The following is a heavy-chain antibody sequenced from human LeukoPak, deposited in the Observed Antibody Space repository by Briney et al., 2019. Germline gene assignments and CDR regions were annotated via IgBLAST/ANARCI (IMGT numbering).Heavy chain of an antibody. D-gene: IGHD2-15*01. J-gene: IGHJ4*02. Sequence: GGSLRLSCAASGSTFSNYAMSWVRQAPGKGLEWVSAISGSGVSTDYADSVKGRFTISRDNSKNTLYLQMSSLRAEDTAVYYCAKTLAYCSGGSCYSNYYFDYWGQGTLVTVSS. CDR1: GSTFSNYA. CDR2: ISGSGVST. V-gene: IGHV3-23*01. CDR3: AKTLAYCSGGSCYSNYYFDY.